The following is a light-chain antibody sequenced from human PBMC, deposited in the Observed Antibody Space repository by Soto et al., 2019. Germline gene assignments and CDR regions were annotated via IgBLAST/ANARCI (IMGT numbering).Light chain of an antibody. CDR3: ISYTGSDTSYV. Sequence: QSVLTQPASVSGSPGQSITISCTGTNSDIGSYSHVAWYQQYPGKTPKLIIYEVSYRPSGVSHRFSGSKSGITASLTISGLQAEDEADYYCISYTGSDTSYVFGTGTQLTVL. CDR1: NSDIGSYSH. J-gene: IGLJ1*01. V-gene: IGLV2-14*01. CDR2: EVS.